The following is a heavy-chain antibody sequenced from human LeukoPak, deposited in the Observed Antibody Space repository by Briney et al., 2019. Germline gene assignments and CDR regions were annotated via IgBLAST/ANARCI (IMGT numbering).Heavy chain of an antibody. CDR1: GYSFTGYY. CDR3: ARWDGYSSSPDY. J-gene: IGHJ4*02. Sequence: ASVKVSCKASGYSFTGYYMHWVRQAPGQGPEWMGWINPHSGDTGHAQKFQGRVTMTRDMSITTTYMELTRLRSDDTAFYYCARWDGYSSSPDYWGQGSLVTVSS. V-gene: IGHV1-2*02. D-gene: IGHD6-13*01. CDR2: INPHSGDT.